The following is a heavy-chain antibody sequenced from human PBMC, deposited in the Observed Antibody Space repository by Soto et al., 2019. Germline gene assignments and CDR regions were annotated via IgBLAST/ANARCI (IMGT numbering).Heavy chain of an antibody. Sequence: EVQLVESGGGLVKPGGSLRLSCAASGFTFSSYSMNWVRQAPGKGLEWVSSISSSSSYIYYADSVKGRFTISRDNAKNSLYLQMNSLRAEDTAVYYCARGLYCGGDCYRRSWFEPWGQGTLVTVSS. CDR3: ARGLYCGGDCYRRSWFEP. D-gene: IGHD2-21*02. J-gene: IGHJ5*02. CDR1: GFTFSSYS. CDR2: ISSSSSYI. V-gene: IGHV3-21*01.